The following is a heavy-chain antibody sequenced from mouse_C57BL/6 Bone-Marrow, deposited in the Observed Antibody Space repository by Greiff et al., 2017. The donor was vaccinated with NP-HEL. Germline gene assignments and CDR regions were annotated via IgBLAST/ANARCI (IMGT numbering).Heavy chain of an antibody. Sequence: EVMLVESGGGLVQSGRSLRLSCATSGFTFSDFYMKWVRQAPGKGLEWIAASRNKANDYTTEYSASVKGRFIVSRDTSQSILYLQMNALRAEDTAIYYCARDNWDWYFDVWGTGTTVTVSS. CDR2: SRNKANDYTT. V-gene: IGHV7-1*01. CDR1: GFTFSDFY. CDR3: ARDNWDWYFDV. J-gene: IGHJ1*03. D-gene: IGHD4-1*01.